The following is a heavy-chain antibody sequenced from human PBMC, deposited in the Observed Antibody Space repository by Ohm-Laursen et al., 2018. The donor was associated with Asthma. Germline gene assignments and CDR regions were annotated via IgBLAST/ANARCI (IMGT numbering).Heavy chain of an antibody. CDR2: IYYSGST. CDR3: VREDFGWPPGYCDY. Sequence: TLSLTCTVSGGSISSGSYYWSWIRQHPGKGLEWIGYIYYSGSTYYNPSLKSRVTISIDTSKNQFSLKLSSVTAADTAVYYCVREDFGWPPGYCDYWGQGTLVTVSS. J-gene: IGHJ4*02. V-gene: IGHV4-31*03. D-gene: IGHD3-9*01. CDR1: GGSISSGSYY.